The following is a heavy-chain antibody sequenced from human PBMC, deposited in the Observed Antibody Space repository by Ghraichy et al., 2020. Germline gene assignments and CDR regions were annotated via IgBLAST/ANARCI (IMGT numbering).Heavy chain of an antibody. CDR3: ARATIFGAYGMDV. J-gene: IGHJ6*02. V-gene: IGHV4-61*01. Sequence: GSLRLSCTVSGGSVSSGSYYWSWIRQPPGKGLEWIGYIYYSGSTNYNPSLKSRVTISVDTSKNQFSLKLSSVTAADTAVYYCARATIFGAYGMDVWGQGTTVTVSS. D-gene: IGHD3-3*01. CDR1: GGSVSSGSYY. CDR2: IYYSGST.